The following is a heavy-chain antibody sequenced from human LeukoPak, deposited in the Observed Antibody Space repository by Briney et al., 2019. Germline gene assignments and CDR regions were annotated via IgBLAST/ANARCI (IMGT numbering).Heavy chain of an antibody. CDR3: ARPLQQLLLWFGELSV. J-gene: IGHJ4*02. D-gene: IGHD3-10*01. CDR1: GFTVSDYY. V-gene: IGHV3-53*01. Sequence: GGSLTLSCAVSGFTVSDYYMSWVRQAPGKGLEWVSVIYSGGKTYYPDSVKGRFTISRDDSKNTLHLQMNSRRAEDTAAYYCARPLQQLLLWFGELSVWGQGTLVTVSS. CDR2: IYSGGKT.